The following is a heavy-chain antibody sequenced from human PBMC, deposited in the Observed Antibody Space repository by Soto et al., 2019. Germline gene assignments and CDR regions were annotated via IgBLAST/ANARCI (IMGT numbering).Heavy chain of an antibody. V-gene: IGHV4-61*01. CDR3: ARVFGFGGMDA. CDR1: GASVNSGSYY. CDR2: IYYSGST. Sequence: SETLSLTCTVSGASVNSGSYYWSWIRQPPGKGLEWIGYIYYSGSTNYNPSLKSRVTISIDTSKNQFSLELSSVTAADTAVYYGARVFGFGGMDAWGQGTTVTVSS. D-gene: IGHD3-10*01. J-gene: IGHJ6*02.